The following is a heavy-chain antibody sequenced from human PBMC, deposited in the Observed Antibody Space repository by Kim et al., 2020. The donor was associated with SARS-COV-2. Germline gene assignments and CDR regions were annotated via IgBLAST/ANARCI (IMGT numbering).Heavy chain of an antibody. CDR3: ARDREFGGVRDAFDI. J-gene: IGHJ3*02. D-gene: IGHD3-16*01. Sequence: SVKGRFTISRDNAKNSLYLQMNSLRAEDTAVYYCARDREFGGVRDAFDIWGQGTMVTVSS. V-gene: IGHV3-21*01.